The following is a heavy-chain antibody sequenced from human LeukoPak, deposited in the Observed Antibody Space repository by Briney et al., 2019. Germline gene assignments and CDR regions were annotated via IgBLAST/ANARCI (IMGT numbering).Heavy chain of an antibody. J-gene: IGHJ6*02. CDR1: GYTFTNYA. Sequence: ASVKVYCKASGYTFTNYAMHWVRQAPGQRLEWMGWITAGNGNTEYSQKFQGRVTINRDTSASTAYMELSSLRSEDTAVYYCARDFVGGLTGMDVWGQGTTVTVSS. D-gene: IGHD3-10*01. V-gene: IGHV1-3*01. CDR2: ITAGNGNT. CDR3: ARDFVGGLTGMDV.